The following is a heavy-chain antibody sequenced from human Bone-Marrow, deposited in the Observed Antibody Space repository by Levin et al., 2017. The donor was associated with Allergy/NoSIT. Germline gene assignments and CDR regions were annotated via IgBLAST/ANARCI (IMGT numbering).Heavy chain of an antibody. Sequence: TSETLSLTCAVSGYSINTSYHWGWFRQPPGKGLQWIGSIFYNGKTHYNPSLRSRVTISLDTSRNQFSLGLISVTAADTAVYFCARDGGYQLIELPSYFDCWGQGTLVTVSS. CDR2: IFYNGKT. D-gene: IGHD1-26*01. CDR3: ARDGGYQLIELPSYFDC. CDR1: GYSINTSYH. J-gene: IGHJ4*02. V-gene: IGHV4-38-2*02.